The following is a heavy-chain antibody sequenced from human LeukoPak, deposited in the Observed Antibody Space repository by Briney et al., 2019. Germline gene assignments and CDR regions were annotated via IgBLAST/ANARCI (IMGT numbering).Heavy chain of an antibody. CDR3: ARAPRWGGGAWQDY. V-gene: IGHV3-30*04. CDR1: GFTFSSYP. D-gene: IGHD4-23*01. J-gene: IGHJ4*02. Sequence: GGPLRLSCAASGFTFSSYPIHWVRQAPGKGLEWVAVISYDGSNKYYADSVKGRFTISRDNSKNTLYLQMNSLRAEDTAVYYCARAPRWGGGAWQDYWGRGTLVTVSS. CDR2: ISYDGSNK.